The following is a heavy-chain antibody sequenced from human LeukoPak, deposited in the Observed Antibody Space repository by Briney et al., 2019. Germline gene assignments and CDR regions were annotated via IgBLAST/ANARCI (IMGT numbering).Heavy chain of an antibody. J-gene: IGHJ3*02. CDR3: ARTVTPDAFDI. CDR1: GGSISSYN. V-gene: IGHV4-4*07. Sequence: SDTLSLTCTVSGGSISSYNWSWIRQPAGKGLEWIGHMYSNGRTDYNPSLKSRVTMSVDTSENQLSVKLSSVTAADTAVYYCARTVTPDAFDIWGQGTMVTVSS. D-gene: IGHD4-17*01. CDR2: MYSNGRT.